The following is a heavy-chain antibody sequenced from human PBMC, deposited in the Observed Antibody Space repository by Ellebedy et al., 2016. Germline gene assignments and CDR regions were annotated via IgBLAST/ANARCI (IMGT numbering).Heavy chain of an antibody. Sequence: SETLSLTXTVSGGSISSYYWSWFRQPPGKGLEWIGYIYYSGSTNYNPSLKSRVTISVDTSKNQFSLKLSSVTAADTAVYYCARAYEPLQTFDYWGQGTLVTVSS. CDR3: ARAYEPLQTFDY. CDR1: GGSISSYY. CDR2: IYYSGST. J-gene: IGHJ4*02. D-gene: IGHD3-22*01. V-gene: IGHV4-59*13.